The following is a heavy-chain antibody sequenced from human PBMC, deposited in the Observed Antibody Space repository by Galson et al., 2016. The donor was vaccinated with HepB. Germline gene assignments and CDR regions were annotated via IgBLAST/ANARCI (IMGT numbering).Heavy chain of an antibody. CDR2: IIHDGSKK. Sequence: SLRLSCAASGFTFSSYSLHWVRQAPGKGPEWVAIIIHDGSKKYYADSVKGRFTISRDNSKNTLSLQLNSLRPDDTAVYYCARGKGPYSSSPLFGYWGQGALVIVSS. V-gene: IGHV3-30*03. D-gene: IGHD6-6*01. CDR3: ARGKGPYSSSPLFGY. J-gene: IGHJ4*02. CDR1: GFTFSSYS.